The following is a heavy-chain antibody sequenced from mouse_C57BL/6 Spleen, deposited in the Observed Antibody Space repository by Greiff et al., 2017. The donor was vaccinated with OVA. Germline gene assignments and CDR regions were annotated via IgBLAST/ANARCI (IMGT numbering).Heavy chain of an antibody. J-gene: IGHJ4*01. CDR3: ARSYLGNYYARDY. CDR2: IDPSDSYT. D-gene: IGHD3-3*01. Sequence: QVQLQQPGAELVMPGASVKLSCKASGYTFTSYWMHWVKQRPGQGLEWIGEIDPSDSYTNYNQKFKGKSTLTVDKSSSTAYMQLSSLTSEDSAVYYCARSYLGNYYARDYWGQGTSGTVSS. CDR1: GYTFTSYW. V-gene: IGHV1-69*01.